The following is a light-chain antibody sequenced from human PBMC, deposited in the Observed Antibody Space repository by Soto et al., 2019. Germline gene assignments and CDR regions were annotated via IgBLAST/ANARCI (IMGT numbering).Light chain of an antibody. V-gene: IGLV1-40*01. CDR3: QSFDSSLNGWV. CDR1: SSNIGAGYD. J-gene: IGLJ3*02. CDR2: GNS. Sequence: QLVLTQPPSVSGAPGQRVTISCTGSSSNIGAGYDVHWYQQLPGTAPKLLIYGNSNRPSGVPDRFSGSKSGTSASLAITGLQGEDEAAYYCQSFDSSLNGWVFGGGTKRTVL.